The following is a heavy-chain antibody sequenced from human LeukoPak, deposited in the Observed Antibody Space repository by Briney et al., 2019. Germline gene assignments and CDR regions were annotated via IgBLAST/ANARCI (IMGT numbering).Heavy chain of an antibody. CDR3: TREGSSSWSRRGRFDY. J-gene: IGHJ4*02. V-gene: IGHV3-48*03. CDR2: ISTSGGTI. Sequence: GGSLRLSCAASRFTFSAYEFNWVRQAPGKGLEWVSYISTSGGTIYYADSVKGRFTISRDSARNSLYPQMNNLRAEDTAVYYCTREGSSSWSRRGRFDYWGQGTLVSVSS. CDR1: RFTFSAYE. D-gene: IGHD6-13*01.